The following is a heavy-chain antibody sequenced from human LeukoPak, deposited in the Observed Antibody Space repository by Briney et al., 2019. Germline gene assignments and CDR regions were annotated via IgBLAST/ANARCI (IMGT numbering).Heavy chain of an antibody. J-gene: IGHJ4*02. CDR3: ARSGGLIDY. CDR1: GFSFSTYT. CDR2: ISSTSSYM. D-gene: IGHD6-25*01. V-gene: IGHV3-21*01. Sequence: GGSLRLSCAASGFSFSTYTMNWVRQAPGKGLEWVSSISSTSSYMYYADSAKGRFTISRDNAKNSLYLQMNSLRAEDTAVYYCARSGGLIDYWGQGTLVTVSS.